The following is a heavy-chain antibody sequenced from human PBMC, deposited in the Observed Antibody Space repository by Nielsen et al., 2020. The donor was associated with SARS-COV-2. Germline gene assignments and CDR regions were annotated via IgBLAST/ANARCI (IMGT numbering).Heavy chain of an antibody. Sequence: LSLTCAASGFTFSSYSMNWVRQAPGKGLEWVSYISSSSSTIYYADSVKGRFTISRDNAKNSLYLQMNSLRDEDTAVYYCASDYGDYVNYYYYYGMDVWGQGTTVTVSS. CDR2: ISSSSSTI. D-gene: IGHD4-17*01. CDR1: GFTFSSYS. CDR3: ASDYGDYVNYYYYYGMDV. V-gene: IGHV3-48*02. J-gene: IGHJ6*02.